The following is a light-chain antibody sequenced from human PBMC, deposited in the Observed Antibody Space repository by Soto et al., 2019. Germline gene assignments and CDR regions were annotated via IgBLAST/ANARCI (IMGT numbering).Light chain of an antibody. Sequence: DIQMTQSPSSLSASVGDRVTITCRTSQSISGYLNWYRHKPGKAPTLLIYAASTLQSGVPSRFSGSGSGTDFTLTTSNLQPEDFATYYCQQSYSTLPITFGQGTRLEIK. CDR2: AAS. V-gene: IGKV1-39*01. CDR1: QSISGY. J-gene: IGKJ5*01. CDR3: QQSYSTLPIT.